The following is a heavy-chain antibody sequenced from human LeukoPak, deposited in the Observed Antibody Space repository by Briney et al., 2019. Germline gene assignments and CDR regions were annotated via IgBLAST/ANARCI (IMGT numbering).Heavy chain of an antibody. D-gene: IGHD3-10*01. CDR1: GYTFTGYY. Sequence: GASVKVSFKASGYTFTGYYMHWVRQAPGQGLEWMGWISAYNGNTNYAQKLQGRVTMTTDTSTSTAYMELWSLRSDDTAVYYCAITYYYGSGSYAPDYWGQGTLVTVSS. CDR2: ISAYNGNT. V-gene: IGHV1-18*04. CDR3: AITYYYGSGSYAPDY. J-gene: IGHJ4*02.